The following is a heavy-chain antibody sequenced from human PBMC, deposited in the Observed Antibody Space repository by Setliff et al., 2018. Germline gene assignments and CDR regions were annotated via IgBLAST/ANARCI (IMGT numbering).Heavy chain of an antibody. Sequence: ASVKVSCKASGGTFSSYGISWVRQAPGQGLEWMGGTIPMFGTPGYAQKFQDRVTITTDESTGTAYMELNSLTSEDTAVYYCARSPALLGIVYLDPWGQGTRVTVSS. CDR1: GGTFSSYG. CDR2: TIPMFGTP. J-gene: IGHJ5*02. V-gene: IGHV1-69*05. CDR3: ARSPALLGIVYLDP. D-gene: IGHD2-15*01.